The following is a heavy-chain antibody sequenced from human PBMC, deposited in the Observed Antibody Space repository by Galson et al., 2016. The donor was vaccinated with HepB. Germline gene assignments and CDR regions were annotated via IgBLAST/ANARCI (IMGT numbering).Heavy chain of an antibody. D-gene: IGHD3-16*01. CDR1: GGSISGTSYY. Sequence: SETLSLTCTVSGGSISGTSYYWGLIRQPPGKGLEWIGSISNSGNTHYNPSLKSRVTISVDTSKNQFSLKLSSVTAADTAVYYCADLWGSFNGGGNWGQGTLVTVSS. J-gene: IGHJ4*02. V-gene: IGHV4-39*01. CDR3: ADLWGSFNGGGN. CDR2: ISNSGNT.